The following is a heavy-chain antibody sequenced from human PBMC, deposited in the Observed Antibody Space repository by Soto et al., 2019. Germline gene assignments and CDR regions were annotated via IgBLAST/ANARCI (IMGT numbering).Heavy chain of an antibody. CDR3: ARQGFGELHGLVDV. J-gene: IGHJ6*02. V-gene: IGHV4-59*08. CDR2: MGYNGFT. D-gene: IGHD3-10*01. CDR1: GGPMNNYY. Sequence: QVQLQESGPGLVKPSETLSLTCTISGGPMNNYYCSWFRQPRGQGLEWIGYMGYNGFTRYNPSLRSRVAISLYTAKNQFSLSLSSVTAADTALYYCARQGFGELHGLVDVWGQGITVTVSS.